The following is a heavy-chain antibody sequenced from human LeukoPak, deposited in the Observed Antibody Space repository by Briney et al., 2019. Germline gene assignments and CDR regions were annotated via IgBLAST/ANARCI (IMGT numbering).Heavy chain of an antibody. Sequence: GGSLTLSCAASGFTLSSYWMHWIRQAPGKGLVWVSRINSDGSSTSYADSVKGRFTISRANAKHTLYMQMNSMRGADTAVYSCARGGCSGGSCYSRFDPWGQGTLVTVSS. CDR1: GFTLSSYW. CDR3: ARGGCSGGSCYSRFDP. D-gene: IGHD2-15*01. J-gene: IGHJ5*02. V-gene: IGHV3-74*01. CDR2: INSDGSST.